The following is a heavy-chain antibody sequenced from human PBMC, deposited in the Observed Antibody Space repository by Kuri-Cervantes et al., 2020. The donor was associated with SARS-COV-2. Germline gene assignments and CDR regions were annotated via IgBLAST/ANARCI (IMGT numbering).Heavy chain of an antibody. CDR3: ARGGVGATQECSFDY. D-gene: IGHD1-26*01. Sequence: AVKVSCKASGGTFSSYAISWVRQAPGQGLEWMGGIIPIFGTANYAQKFQGRVTITTDESTSTAYMELSSLRSEDTAVYYCARGGVGATQECSFDYWGQGTLVTVSS. J-gene: IGHJ4*02. V-gene: IGHV1-69*05. CDR2: IIPIFGTA. CDR1: GGTFSSYA.